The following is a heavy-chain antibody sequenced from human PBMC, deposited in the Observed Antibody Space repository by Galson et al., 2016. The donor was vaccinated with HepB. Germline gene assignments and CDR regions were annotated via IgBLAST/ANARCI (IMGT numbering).Heavy chain of an antibody. CDR1: GFTFSAYA. Sequence: SLRLSCAASGFTFSAYAMAWARQAPGKGLEWVSGISDSGANTYYADSVRGRSSISRDDSKSTLYLQMTNLRVEDTALYYCVADHGGLDCFDFWGRGTMVTVSS. CDR3: VADHGGLDCFDF. D-gene: IGHD4-23*01. V-gene: IGHV3-23*01. J-gene: IGHJ3*01. CDR2: ISDSGANT.